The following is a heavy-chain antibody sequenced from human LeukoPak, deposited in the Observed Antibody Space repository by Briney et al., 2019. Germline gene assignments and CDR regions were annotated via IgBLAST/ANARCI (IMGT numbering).Heavy chain of an antibody. CDR2: ISSSSSYI. D-gene: IGHD1-26*01. Sequence: GGSLRLSCAASGFTFSSYSMNWVRQAPGKGLEWVSSISSSSSYIYYADSVKGRFTISRDNAKNSLYLQMNSLRAEDTAVYYCARVYSLFRVGAKGEDYWGQGALVTVSS. J-gene: IGHJ4*02. CDR1: GFTFSSYS. CDR3: ARVYSLFRVGAKGEDY. V-gene: IGHV3-21*01.